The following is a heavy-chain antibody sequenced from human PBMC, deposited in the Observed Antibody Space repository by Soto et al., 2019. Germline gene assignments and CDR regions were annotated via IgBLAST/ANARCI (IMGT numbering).Heavy chain of an antibody. CDR1: GFTFSSYS. V-gene: IGHV3-21*01. CDR3: ARVRRTVADAFDI. Sequence: PGGSLTLSCAASGFTFSSYSMNWVRQAPGKGLEWVSSISSSSSYIYYADSVKGRFTISRDNAKNSLYLQMNSLRAEDTAVYYCARVRRTVADAFDIWGQGTMVTVSS. D-gene: IGHD1-1*01. J-gene: IGHJ3*02. CDR2: ISSSSSYI.